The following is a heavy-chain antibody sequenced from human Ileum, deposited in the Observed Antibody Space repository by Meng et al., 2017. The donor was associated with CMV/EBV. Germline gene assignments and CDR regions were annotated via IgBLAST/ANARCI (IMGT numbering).Heavy chain of an antibody. D-gene: IGHD2-2*01. V-gene: IGHV3-30*04. CDR3: ARRYCSSTSCKFDY. CDR2: ISYDGSNK. J-gene: IGHJ4*02. CDR1: GFTFSSYA. Sequence: SGFTFSSYAMHWVRQAPGKGLEWVAVISYDGSNKYYADSVKGRFTISRDNSKNTLYLQMNSLRAEDTAVYYCARRYCSSTSCKFDYWGQGTLVTVSS.